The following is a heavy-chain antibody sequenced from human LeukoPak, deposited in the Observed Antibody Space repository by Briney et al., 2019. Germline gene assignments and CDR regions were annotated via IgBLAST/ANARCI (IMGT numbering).Heavy chain of an antibody. D-gene: IGHD2-15*01. CDR1: GFTFSRYW. Sequence: GGSLRLSCAASGFTFSRYWMHWVRQTPGKGLVWVSRINSDVSSTRYADSVKGRFTISRDNAKNTLDLQMSSLRAEDTAVYYCARVDCSGGSCYFDYWGQGTLVTVSS. CDR2: INSDVSST. V-gene: IGHV3-74*01. CDR3: ARVDCSGGSCYFDY. J-gene: IGHJ4*02.